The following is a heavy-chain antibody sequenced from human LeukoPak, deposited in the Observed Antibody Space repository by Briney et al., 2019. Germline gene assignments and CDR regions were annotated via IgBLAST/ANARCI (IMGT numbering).Heavy chain of an antibody. D-gene: IGHD3-22*01. J-gene: IGHJ4*02. CDR1: GGSISTNY. CDR3: ARSPAYSYDSSGYAPFDY. V-gene: IGHV4-4*09. CDR2: IYTSGST. Sequence: SETLSLTCTISGGSISTNYWSWIRQPPGQALERIGYIYTSGSTNYNPSLKSRVTISVDTSKNQFSLKLSSVTAADTAVYYCARSPAYSYDSSGYAPFDYWGQGTLVTVSS.